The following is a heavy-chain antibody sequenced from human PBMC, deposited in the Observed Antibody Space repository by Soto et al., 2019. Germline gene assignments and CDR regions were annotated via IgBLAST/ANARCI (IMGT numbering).Heavy chain of an antibody. CDR2: IYWDDDK. D-gene: IGHD4-4*01. J-gene: IGHJ4*02. CDR1: GFSLSTSGVG. Sequence: QITLKESGPTLVKPTQTLTLTCTFSGFSLSTSGVGVGWIRQPPGKALEWLALIYWDDDKRYSPSLKSRLTITKDTSKNQVILTMTNMDPVDTATYYCAHSQVMNTVTYFDYWGQGTLVTVSS. CDR3: AHSQVMNTVTYFDY. V-gene: IGHV2-5*02.